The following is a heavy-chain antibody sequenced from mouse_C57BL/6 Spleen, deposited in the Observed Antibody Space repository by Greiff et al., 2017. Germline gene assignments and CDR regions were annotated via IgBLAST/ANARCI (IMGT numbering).Heavy chain of an antibody. J-gene: IGHJ2*01. CDR1: GYTFTSYW. Sequence: VQLQQSGAELAKPGASVKLSCKASGYTFTSYWMHWVKQRPGQGLEWIGYINPSSGYTKYNQKFKDKATLTADKFSSTAYMQLSSLTYEDSAVYYCARWLTGTGVDYWGQGTTLTVSS. CDR3: ARWLTGTGVDY. CDR2: INPSSGYT. V-gene: IGHV1-7*01. D-gene: IGHD4-1*01.